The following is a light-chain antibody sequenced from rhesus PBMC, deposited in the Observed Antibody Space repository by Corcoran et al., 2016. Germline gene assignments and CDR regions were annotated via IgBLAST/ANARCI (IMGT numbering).Light chain of an antibody. V-gene: IGKV1S14*01. J-gene: IGKJ1*01. CDR3: QQHNTYPWT. Sequence: DIQMTQSPSSLSAFVGDTVTITCRASQGIVNYLAWYQQNPGKAPKPLISYASNLESGVPSRLSGSGSGTDFTLTISSLQPEDFAIYYCQQHNTYPWTFGQGTKLEIK. CDR1: QGIVNY. CDR2: YAS.